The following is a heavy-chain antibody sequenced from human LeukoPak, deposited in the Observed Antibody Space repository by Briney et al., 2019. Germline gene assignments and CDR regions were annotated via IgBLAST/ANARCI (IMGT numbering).Heavy chain of an antibody. CDR1: GGSISSGGYY. V-gene: IGHV4-31*03. Sequence: SETLSLTCTVSGGSISSGGYYWSWIRQHPGKGLEWIGYIYYSGSTYYNPSLKSRVTISVDTSKNQFSPKLSSVTAADTAVYYCARVGSSYWFDPWGQGTLVTVSS. CDR3: ARVGSSYWFDP. J-gene: IGHJ5*02. D-gene: IGHD6-13*01. CDR2: IYYSGST.